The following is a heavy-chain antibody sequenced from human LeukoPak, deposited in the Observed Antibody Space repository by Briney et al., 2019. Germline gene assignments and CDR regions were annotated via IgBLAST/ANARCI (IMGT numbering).Heavy chain of an antibody. CDR3: ATLGGYSGYDPVAFDY. D-gene: IGHD5-12*01. J-gene: IGHJ4*02. Sequence: ASVKVSCKVSGYTLTELSMHWVRQAPGKGLEWMGGFDPEDGETIYAQKFQGRVTMTEDTSTDTAYMELSSLRSEDPAVYYCATLGGYSGYDPVAFDYWGQGTLVTVSS. V-gene: IGHV1-24*01. CDR2: FDPEDGET. CDR1: GYTLTELS.